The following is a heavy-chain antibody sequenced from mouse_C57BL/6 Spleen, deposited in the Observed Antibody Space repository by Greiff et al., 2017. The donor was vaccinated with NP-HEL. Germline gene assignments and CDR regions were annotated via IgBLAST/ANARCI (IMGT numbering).Heavy chain of an antibody. J-gene: IGHJ3*01. CDR3: TREGVYDFAY. Sequence: EVKLMESGEGLVKPGGSLKLSCAASGFTFSSYAMSWVRQTPEKRLEWVAYISSGGDYIYYADTVKGRFTISRDNARNTLYLQMSSLKSEDTAMYYCTREGVYDFAYWGQGTLVTVSA. D-gene: IGHD2-3*01. CDR1: GFTFSSYA. V-gene: IGHV5-9-1*02. CDR2: ISSGGDYI.